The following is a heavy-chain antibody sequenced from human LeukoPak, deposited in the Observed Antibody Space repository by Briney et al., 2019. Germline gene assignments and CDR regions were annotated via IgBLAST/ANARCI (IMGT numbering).Heavy chain of an antibody. J-gene: IGHJ6*03. V-gene: IGHV1-18*04. CDR2: ISAYNGNT. D-gene: IGHD3-9*01. CDR1: GYTFTGYY. CDR3: ARAYSVSSTAYDILTGYYMGYYYYYMDV. Sequence: ASVKVSCKASGYTFTGYYMHWVRQAPGQGLEWMGWISAYNGNTNYAQKLQGRVTMTTDTSTSTAYMELRSLRSDDTAVYYCARAYSVSSTAYDILTGYYMGYYYYYMDVWGKGTTVTISS.